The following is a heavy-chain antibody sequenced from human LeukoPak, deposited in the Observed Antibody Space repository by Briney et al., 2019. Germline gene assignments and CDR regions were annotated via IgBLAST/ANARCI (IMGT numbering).Heavy chain of an antibody. CDR3: ARSEIVPAAIFYYYYGMDV. CDR1: GFTFSSYG. J-gene: IGHJ6*02. CDR2: ISYDGSNK. V-gene: IGHV3-30*03. D-gene: IGHD2-2*02. Sequence: GGSLRLSCAASGFTFSSYGMHWVRQAPGKGLEWVAVISYDGSNKYYADSVKGRFTISRDNAKNSLYLQMNSLRAEDTAVYYCARSEIVPAAIFYYYYGMDVWGQGTTVTVSS.